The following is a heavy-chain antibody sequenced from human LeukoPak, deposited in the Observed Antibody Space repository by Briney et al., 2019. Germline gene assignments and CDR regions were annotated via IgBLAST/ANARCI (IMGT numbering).Heavy chain of an antibody. CDR3: ARGGYSGYARGYFDY. CDR1: GFTFSGSG. J-gene: IGHJ4*02. Sequence: GGSLRLSCAASGFTFSGSGMHWVRQAPGKGLEWVAFIRSDGSNKYYTDSMKGRFTISRDNSKNTLYLQMNSLRAEDTAVYYCARGGYSGYARGYFDYWGQGTLVTVSS. D-gene: IGHD5-12*01. CDR2: IRSDGSNK. V-gene: IGHV3-30*02.